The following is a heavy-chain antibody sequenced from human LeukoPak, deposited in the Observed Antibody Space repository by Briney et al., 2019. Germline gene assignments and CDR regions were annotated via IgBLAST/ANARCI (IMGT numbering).Heavy chain of an antibody. Sequence: PSQTLSLTCAVSGGSISSGGYSWSWIRQPPGKGLEWIGYIYYSGSTFYNPSLKSRLTISVDTSNNQFSLKLSSVTAADTAMYYCARDLYEKSDYYNVFDIWGQGTMVTVSS. CDR3: ARDLYEKSDYYNVFDI. J-gene: IGHJ3*02. V-gene: IGHV4-30-4*07. D-gene: IGHD3-3*01. CDR1: GGSISSGGYS. CDR2: IYYSGST.